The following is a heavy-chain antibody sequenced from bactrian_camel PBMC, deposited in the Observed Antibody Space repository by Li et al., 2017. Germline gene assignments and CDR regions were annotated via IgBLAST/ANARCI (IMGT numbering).Heavy chain of an antibody. V-gene: IGHV3S53*01. CDR1: ANVYC. J-gene: IGHJ4*01. CDR3: AVTPAWKGSVADLASWRYDY. D-gene: IGHD1*01. Sequence: QVQLVESGGGSVAAGESLRLSCVASANVYCMGWFRQVPGKGREGVATIANDGTTDYADSVMGRFRISKDNARNTLYLQMNSLKPEDTAIYYCAVTPAWKGSVADLASWRYDYWGQGTQVTVS. CDR2: IANDGTT.